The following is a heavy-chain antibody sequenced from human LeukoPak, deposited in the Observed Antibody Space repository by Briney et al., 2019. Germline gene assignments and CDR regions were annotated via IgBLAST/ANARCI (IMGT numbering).Heavy chain of an antibody. CDR1: GYSISSGYY. V-gene: IGHV4-38-2*01. J-gene: IGHJ5*02. CDR3: ARYAIDIEVVPAASNWFDP. D-gene: IGHD2-2*01. CDR2: IYRSGST. Sequence: SETLSLTCAVSGYSISSGYYWGWIRQPPGKGLEWIGSIYRSGSTYYNPSLKSRVTMATDTSKNQFSLTLRSATATATSDYSCARYAIDIEVVPAASNWFDPWGQGTLVTVSS.